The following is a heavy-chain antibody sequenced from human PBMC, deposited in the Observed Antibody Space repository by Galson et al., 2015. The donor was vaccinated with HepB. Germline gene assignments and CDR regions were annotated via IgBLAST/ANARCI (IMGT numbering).Heavy chain of an antibody. J-gene: IGHJ4*02. D-gene: IGHD6-25*01. CDR3: ARTAADYFDA. V-gene: IGHV3-11*03. Sequence: SLRLSCAASGFTFDDSYMSWIRQAPGKGLEYVAYISSASSYTNYADSVKGRSTITRDNAKSSLYLQMNSLRAADTAVYYCARTAADYFDAWGQGTLVTVSS. CDR1: GFTFDDSY. CDR2: ISSASSYT.